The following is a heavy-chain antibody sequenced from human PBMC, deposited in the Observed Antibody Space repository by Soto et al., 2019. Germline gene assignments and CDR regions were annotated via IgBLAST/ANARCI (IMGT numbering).Heavy chain of an antibody. Sequence: QVQLVQSGAGMKKPGASVKVSCKASGYTFATFGISWVRQAPGQGLEWMGWISAYNGNTNYAQKFQGRVTMTRDTSTNTVYMELRSLRSDDTAIFYWARDDGRAIFDHWAPGTLGTVS. CDR2: ISAYNGNT. CDR3: ARDDGRAIFDH. V-gene: IGHV1-18*01. CDR1: GYTFATFG. J-gene: IGHJ4*02. D-gene: IGHD1-26*01.